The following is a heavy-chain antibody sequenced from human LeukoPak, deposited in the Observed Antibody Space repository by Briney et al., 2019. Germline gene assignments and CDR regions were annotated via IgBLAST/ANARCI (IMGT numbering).Heavy chain of an antibody. CDR2: IIPIFGTA. D-gene: IGHD3-9*01. V-gene: IGHV1-69*06. Sequence: GSSVKVSCKASGGTFSSYAISWVRQARGQGLEWMGGIIPIFGTANYAQKFQGRVTITADKSTSTAYMELSSLRSEDTAVYYCAFGGYDILTGYLDAFDIWGQGTMVTVSS. CDR1: GGTFSSYA. J-gene: IGHJ3*02. CDR3: AFGGYDILTGYLDAFDI.